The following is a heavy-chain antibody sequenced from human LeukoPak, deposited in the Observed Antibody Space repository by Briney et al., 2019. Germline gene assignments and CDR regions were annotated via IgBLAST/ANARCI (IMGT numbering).Heavy chain of an antibody. CDR3: ARTGAVAVPFDY. V-gene: IGHV4-34*01. D-gene: IGHD6-19*01. J-gene: IGHJ4*02. Sequence: PSETLSLTCAVYGGSFSGYYWSWIRQPPGKGLEWIGEINHSGSTNYNPSLKSRVTISVDTSKNQFSLKLSSVTAADTAVYYCARTGAVAVPFDYWGQGTLVTVSS. CDR2: INHSGST. CDR1: GGSFSGYY.